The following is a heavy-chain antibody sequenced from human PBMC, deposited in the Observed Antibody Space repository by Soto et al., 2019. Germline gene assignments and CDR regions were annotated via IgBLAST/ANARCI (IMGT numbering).Heavy chain of an antibody. J-gene: IGHJ4*02. CDR3: AKDRGRGWLAGTSDY. CDR1: GFTFSSYG. D-gene: IGHD6-13*01. Sequence: GGSLRLSCAASGFTFSSYGMHWVRQAPGKGLEWVAVILYDGSNKYYVDSLKGRFTISRDNSKNTLYLQMNSLRAEDTAVYYCAKDRGRGWLAGTSDYWGQGTLVTVSS. V-gene: IGHV3-30*18. CDR2: ILYDGSNK.